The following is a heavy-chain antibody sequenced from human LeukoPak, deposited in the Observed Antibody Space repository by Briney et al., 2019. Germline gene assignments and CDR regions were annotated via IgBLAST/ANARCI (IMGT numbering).Heavy chain of an antibody. V-gene: IGHV4-30-4*01. D-gene: IGHD3-22*01. J-gene: IGHJ4*02. CDR2: IYYSGST. CDR1: GGSISSGDYY. Sequence: SQTLSLTCTVSGGSISSGDYYWSSIRHPPGKGLEWSGYIYYSGSTYYNPSLKSRVTISVDTSKNQFSLKLSSVTAADTAVYYCARWRNYYDSSDYYLTGTLDYWGQGTLVTVSS. CDR3: ARWRNYYDSSDYYLTGTLDY.